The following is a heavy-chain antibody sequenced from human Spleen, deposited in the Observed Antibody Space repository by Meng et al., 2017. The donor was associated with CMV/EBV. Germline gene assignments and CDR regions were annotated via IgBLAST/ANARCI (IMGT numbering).Heavy chain of an antibody. J-gene: IGHJ4*02. CDR2: IKQDGSEK. CDR1: GFSFSSYW. V-gene: IGHV3-7*01. CDR3: ARIGYTSSSLDY. D-gene: IGHD1-1*01. Sequence: GESLKISCAASGFSFSSYWLNWVRKAPGKGLEWVVNIKQDGSEKYYVDSVKGRFTVSRDNARNSVYLQLNSLTVEDTAVYYCARIGYTSSSLDYWGRGTLVTVSS.